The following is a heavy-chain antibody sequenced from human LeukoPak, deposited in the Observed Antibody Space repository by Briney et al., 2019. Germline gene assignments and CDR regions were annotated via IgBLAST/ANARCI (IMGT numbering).Heavy chain of an antibody. V-gene: IGHV3-30*02. J-gene: IGHJ4*02. Sequence: PGGSLRLSCATSGFSFGDFDMQWVRQAPGQGLEWVAFIRSDGSNTYYGDSVKGRFTSSRDNSKKILHLQMNSLRPGDTALYYCAISPLGGRFDYWGQGTLVIVSS. CDR1: GFSFGDFD. CDR2: IRSDGSNT. CDR3: AISPLGGRFDY. D-gene: IGHD3-3*02.